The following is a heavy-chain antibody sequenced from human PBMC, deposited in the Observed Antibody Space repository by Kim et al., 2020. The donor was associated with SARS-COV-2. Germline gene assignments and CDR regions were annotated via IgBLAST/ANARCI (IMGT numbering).Heavy chain of an antibody. V-gene: IGHV3-7*03. D-gene: IGHD2-15*01. CDR1: GFTFSSYW. CDR2: IKQDGSEK. J-gene: IGHJ3*02. Sequence: GGSLRLSCAASGFTFSSYWMSWVRQAPGKGLEWVANIKQDGSEKYYVDSVKGRFTISRDNAKHSLYLQMNSLRPEDTAVYYCATAGSDGRWGTALDIWGQGTVVTVSS. CDR3: ATAGSDGRWGTALDI.